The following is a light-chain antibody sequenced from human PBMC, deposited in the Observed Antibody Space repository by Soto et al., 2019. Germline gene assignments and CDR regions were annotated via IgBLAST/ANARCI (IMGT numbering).Light chain of an antibody. V-gene: IGLV2-14*01. Sequence: QSALTQPASVSGSPGQSITISCTGTSSDIGAYNYVSWYQQHPDKVPKVVIYEVTNRPSGVSNRFSGSKSGSTASLTISGLQAEDEADYYCSSYASSDSYVFGTGTKLTVL. CDR3: SSYASSDSYV. CDR1: SSDIGAYNY. J-gene: IGLJ1*01. CDR2: EVT.